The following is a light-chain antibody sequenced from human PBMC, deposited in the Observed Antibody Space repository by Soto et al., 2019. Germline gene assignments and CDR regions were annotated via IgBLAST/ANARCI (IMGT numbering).Light chain of an antibody. Sequence: DIQMTQSPSTLSASVGDRVTITCRAIQSISTWLAWYQQKPGKAPKLLIYDASSLQSGVPSRFSGSGSGTDFTLTISSLQPEDFATYYCQQANSFPFTFGQGTRLEIK. J-gene: IGKJ5*01. CDR1: QSISTW. V-gene: IGKV1-12*01. CDR2: DAS. CDR3: QQANSFPFT.